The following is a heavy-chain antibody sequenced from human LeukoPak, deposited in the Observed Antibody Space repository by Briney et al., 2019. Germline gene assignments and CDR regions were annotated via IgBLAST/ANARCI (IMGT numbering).Heavy chain of an antibody. D-gene: IGHD4-17*01. Sequence: SETLSLTCTVSGGSISSGGYYWSWIRQPPGKGLEWIGEINHSGSANYNPSLKSRVTISLDTSKNQFSLKLSSVTAADTAVYYCARGQGTVTTHWGQGTLVTVSS. CDR2: INHSGSA. CDR1: GGSISSGGYY. V-gene: IGHV4-39*07. J-gene: IGHJ4*02. CDR3: ARGQGTVTTH.